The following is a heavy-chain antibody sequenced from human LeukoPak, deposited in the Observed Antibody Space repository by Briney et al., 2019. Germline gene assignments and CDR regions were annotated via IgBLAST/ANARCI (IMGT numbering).Heavy chain of an antibody. Sequence: GGSLRLSCVASGFTFSNYWMSWVRQAPGKGLEWVAVISYDGNNKYYADSVKGRFTISRDNSKNTLYLQMNSLRAEDTAVYYCAKDLTYCGGDCYSVWGQGTLVTVSS. V-gene: IGHV3-30*18. J-gene: IGHJ4*02. D-gene: IGHD2-21*02. CDR1: GFTFSNYW. CDR3: AKDLTYCGGDCYSV. CDR2: ISYDGNNK.